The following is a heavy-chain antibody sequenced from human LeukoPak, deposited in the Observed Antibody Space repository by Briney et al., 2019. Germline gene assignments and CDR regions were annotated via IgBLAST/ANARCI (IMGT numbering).Heavy chain of an antibody. Sequence: GGSLRLSCAASGFTFSSYAMSWVRQAPGKGLEWVSVIYSGGSTYYADSVKGRFTISRHNSKNTLYLQMNSLRAEDTAVYYCARAQEMATMYYWGQGTLVTVSS. CDR2: IYSGGST. D-gene: IGHD5-24*01. CDR3: ARAQEMATMYY. CDR1: GFTFSSYA. J-gene: IGHJ4*02. V-gene: IGHV3-53*04.